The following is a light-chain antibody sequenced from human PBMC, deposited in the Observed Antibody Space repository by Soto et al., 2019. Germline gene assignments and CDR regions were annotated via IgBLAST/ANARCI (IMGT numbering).Light chain of an antibody. CDR3: QQRTDWPIT. CDR2: DVS. J-gene: IGKJ5*01. V-gene: IGKV3-11*01. CDR1: QSVSTY. Sequence: EIVLTQSPATLSLSPGERATLSCRASQSVSTYLAWYQQKPGQAPRLLIYDVSNRATGIPARFSGSGSGTDFTLTISGLEPEDFAVYYCQQRTDWPITFGQGTRLENK.